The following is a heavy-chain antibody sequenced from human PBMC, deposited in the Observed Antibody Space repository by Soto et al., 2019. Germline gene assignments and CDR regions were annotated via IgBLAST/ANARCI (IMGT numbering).Heavy chain of an antibody. J-gene: IGHJ6*02. CDR2: IYHSGST. CDR3: GRISGSYYYGMDV. Sequence: SETLSLTCTVSGGSISSYYWSWIRQPPGKGLEWIGEIYHSGSTNYNPSLKSRVTISVDKSKNQFSLKLSSVTAADTAVYYCGRISGSYYYGMDVWGQGTTVTVS. D-gene: IGHD1-26*01. CDR1: GGSISSYY. V-gene: IGHV4-59*12.